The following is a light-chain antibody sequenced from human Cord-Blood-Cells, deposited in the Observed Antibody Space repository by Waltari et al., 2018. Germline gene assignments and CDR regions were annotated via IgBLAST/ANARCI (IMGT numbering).Light chain of an antibody. CDR2: DVS. Sequence: QSALTQPASVSVSPGQSTTISCTGTSSDVGGYNYVSWYQQHPGKAPKLMIYDVSNRPSGVSNRFPGSQSGNTASLTISGLQAEDEADYYCSSYTSSSTVVFGGGTKLTVL. J-gene: IGLJ2*01. CDR1: SSDVGGYNY. CDR3: SSYTSSSTVV. V-gene: IGLV2-14*01.